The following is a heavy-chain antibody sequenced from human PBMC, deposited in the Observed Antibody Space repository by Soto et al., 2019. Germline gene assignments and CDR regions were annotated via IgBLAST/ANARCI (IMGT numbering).Heavy chain of an antibody. J-gene: IGHJ4*02. D-gene: IGHD3-10*01. V-gene: IGHV3-23*01. CDR1: GLTFGSRA. CDR3: ARGSTDSYPGSRIFDF. CDR2: ITDTGGDA. Sequence: GGSLRLSCVASGLTFGSRAMTWVRQAPGEGLQWVSTITDTGGDAKYADSVRGRFVISRDNPKKTLYLQMTSLTAEDSAMYYCARGSTDSYPGSRIFDFWGRGTLVTVS.